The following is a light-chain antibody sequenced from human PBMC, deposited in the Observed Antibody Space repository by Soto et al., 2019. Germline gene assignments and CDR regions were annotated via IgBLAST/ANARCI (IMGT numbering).Light chain of an antibody. CDR2: GVS. J-gene: IGLJ2*01. CDR3: SSYAGSSVV. CDR1: SSDVGSYNL. V-gene: IGLV2-8*01. Sequence: QSALTQPPSASGSTGQSVTISCTGTSSDVGSYNLVSWHQQHPGKAPKVMIYGVSQRPSGVPDRFSGSKSGNTASLTVSGLQAEDEADYYCSSYAGSSVVFGAGTKLTVL.